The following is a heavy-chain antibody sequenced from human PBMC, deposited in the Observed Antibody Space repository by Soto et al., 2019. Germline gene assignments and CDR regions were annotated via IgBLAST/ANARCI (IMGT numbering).Heavy chain of an antibody. CDR2: INAGNGNT. Sequence: ASVKVSCKASGYTFTSYAMHWVRQAPGQRLEWMGWINAGNGNTKYSQKFQGRVTITRDTSASTAYMELSSLRSEDTAVYYCARAATPVPWEPLPDYWGQGTLVTVSS. CDR1: GYTFTSYA. V-gene: IGHV1-3*01. J-gene: IGHJ4*02. CDR3: ARAATPVPWEPLPDY. D-gene: IGHD1-26*01.